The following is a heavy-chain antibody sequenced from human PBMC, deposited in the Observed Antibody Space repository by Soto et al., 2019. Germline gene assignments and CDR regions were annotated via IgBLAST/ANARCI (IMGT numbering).Heavy chain of an antibody. CDR3: ARGRLLPDY. CDR1: GGSTSSGGYS. V-gene: IGHV4-30-2*01. CDR2: ISHSGST. J-gene: IGHJ4*02. Sequence: QLQLQESGSGLVKPSQTLSLTCAVSGGSTSSGGYSWSWLRQPPGKGLEWIGYISHSGSTYYNPSHKSRVTITVAASKNHASLRLSSVTAADTVVYYCARGRLLPDYWGQGTLVTGSS. D-gene: IGHD6-19*01.